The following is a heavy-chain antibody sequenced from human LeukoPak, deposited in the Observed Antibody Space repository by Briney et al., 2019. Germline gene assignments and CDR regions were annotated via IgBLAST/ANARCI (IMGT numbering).Heavy chain of an antibody. J-gene: IGHJ5*02. V-gene: IGHV4-39*01. CDR1: GGSISSSSYY. CDR2: IYYSGST. CDR3: ARSSGYSSSGGLNWFDT. D-gene: IGHD6-13*01. Sequence: PSQTLSLTCTVSGGSISSSSYYWGWIRQPPGKGLEWIGSIYYSGSTYYNPSLKSRVTISVDTSKNQFSLKLSSVTAADTAVYHCARSSGYSSSGGLNWFDTWGQGTLVTVSS.